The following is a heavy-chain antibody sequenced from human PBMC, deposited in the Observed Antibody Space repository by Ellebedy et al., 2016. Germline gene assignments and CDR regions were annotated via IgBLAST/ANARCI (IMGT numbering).Heavy chain of an antibody. Sequence: SQTLSLTCAVYGASFRGYYWSWIRQPPWEGLEWIGEINHSGSFNYNPSLTSRVTISVDTSKNQFSVNLSSVTAADTAVYYCARGLFDHRMAFDIWGQGTMVTVSS. CDR1: GASFRGYY. V-gene: IGHV4-34*01. CDR3: ARGLFDHRMAFDI. J-gene: IGHJ3*02. D-gene: IGHD2-21*01. CDR2: INHSGSF.